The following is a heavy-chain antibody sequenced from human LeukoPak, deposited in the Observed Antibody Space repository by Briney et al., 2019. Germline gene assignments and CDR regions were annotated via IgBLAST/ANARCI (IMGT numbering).Heavy chain of an antibody. CDR1: GGTFSSYA. CDR2: VIPIFGTA. CDR3: ATFRAHNYDFWSGYLDY. D-gene: IGHD3-3*01. V-gene: IGHV1-69*13. J-gene: IGHJ4*02. Sequence: SVKVSCKASGGTFSSYAISWVRQAPGQGLEWMGGVIPIFGTANYAQKFQGRVTITADESTSTAYMELSSLRSEDTAVYYCATFRAHNYDFWSGYLDYWRQGTLVSVSS.